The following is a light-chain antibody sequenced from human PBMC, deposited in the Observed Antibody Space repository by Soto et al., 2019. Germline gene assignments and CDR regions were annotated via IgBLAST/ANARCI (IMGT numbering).Light chain of an antibody. J-gene: IGKJ5*01. CDR2: GAS. V-gene: IGKV3-15*01. CDR3: QQYNDWPRT. CDR1: QSVSSN. Sequence: EIVWTHSPCTLSLSPWERATLSCMASQSVSSNLAWYQQKPGQAPRLLIYGASTRATGIPARFSGSGSGTEFTLTISSLQSEDFAVYYCQQYNDWPRTFGQGTRLEIK.